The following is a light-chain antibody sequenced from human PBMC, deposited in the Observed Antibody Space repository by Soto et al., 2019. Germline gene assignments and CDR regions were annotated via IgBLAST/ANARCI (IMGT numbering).Light chain of an antibody. V-gene: IGKV1-39*01. J-gene: IGKJ1*01. CDR1: QIINSV. CDR3: QQSYIMPRT. CDR2: TAS. Sequence: DIQMTQSPSSLSASVGDRVTITCRASQIINSVLHWYQQKPGKAPKLLIYTASNLQRGAPSRFSGSGSGTDFTLTISSLQPEDFATYYCQQSYIMPRTFGQGTKVEIK.